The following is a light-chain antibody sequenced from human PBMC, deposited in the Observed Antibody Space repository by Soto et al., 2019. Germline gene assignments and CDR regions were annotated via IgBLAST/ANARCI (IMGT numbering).Light chain of an antibody. J-gene: IGKJ4*01. CDR2: GAS. Sequence: DIQMTQSPSSLSASVGDRVTITCRASQSISNYLNWYQQKPGKAPKLLLYGASSLQSGVPSRFSGSGSGTDFTLTISSLQPEDSAAYYCQQSYSTPLTFGGGTKVVIK. CDR3: QQSYSTPLT. CDR1: QSISNY. V-gene: IGKV1-39*01.